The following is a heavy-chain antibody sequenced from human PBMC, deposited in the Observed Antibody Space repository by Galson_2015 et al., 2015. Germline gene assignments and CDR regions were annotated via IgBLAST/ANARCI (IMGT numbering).Heavy chain of an antibody. J-gene: IGHJ4*02. V-gene: IGHV3-23*01. D-gene: IGHD5-18*01. CDR3: AKDRLGEYSYGVFHY. Sequence: SLRLSCAASGFTFSSYVMSWVRQAPGKGLEWVSAIRGSGESTYYADSVKGRFTVSRDNSKNTLYLQMNSLRAEDTAVYYCAKDRLGEYSYGVFHYWGQGTLVTVSS. CDR2: IRGSGEST. CDR1: GFTFSSYV.